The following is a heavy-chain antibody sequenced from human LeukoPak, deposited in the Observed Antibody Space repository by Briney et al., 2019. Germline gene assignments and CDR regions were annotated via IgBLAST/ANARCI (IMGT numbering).Heavy chain of an antibody. Sequence: PGGSLRLSCAASAFTFSSYKMHWVRQAPGKGLEWVSYISSDSNTIYYADSVKGRFTISRDNAKNSLYLQMNSLRAEDTAVYYCAKVGVDQLLSLDYWGQGTLVTVSS. CDR2: ISSDSNTI. J-gene: IGHJ4*02. CDR1: AFTFSSYK. CDR3: AKVGVDQLLSLDY. V-gene: IGHV3-48*01. D-gene: IGHD2-2*01.